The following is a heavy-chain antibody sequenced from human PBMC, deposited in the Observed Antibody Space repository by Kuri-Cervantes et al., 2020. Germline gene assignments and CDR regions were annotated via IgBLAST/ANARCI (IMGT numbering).Heavy chain of an antibody. CDR3: ASGYDYGDHKYYFDY. CDR2: IYYSGST. D-gene: IGHD4-17*01. CDR1: GCSISSSSYY. V-gene: IGHV4-39*07. Sequence: SETLSLTCAVYGCSISSSSYYWGWIRQPPGKGLEWIGSIYYSGSTYYNPSLTSRVTISVDTSKNQFSLKLSSVTAADTAVYYCASGYDYGDHKYYFDYWGQGTLVTVSS. J-gene: IGHJ4*02.